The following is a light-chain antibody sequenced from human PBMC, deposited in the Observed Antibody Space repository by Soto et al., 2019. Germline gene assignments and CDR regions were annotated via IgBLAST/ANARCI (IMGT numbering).Light chain of an antibody. V-gene: IGKV1D-16*01. CDR1: QDITNW. J-gene: IGKJ1*01. CDR2: AAS. CDR3: QQYNNWPPWT. Sequence: DIQMTQSPSSVSASVGDRVTITCRASQDITNWLAWYQQRPGKAPELLIYAASSLQRGVPSRFSGSGSGTEFTLTISSLQSEDFAVYYCQQYNNWPPWTFGQGTKVEIK.